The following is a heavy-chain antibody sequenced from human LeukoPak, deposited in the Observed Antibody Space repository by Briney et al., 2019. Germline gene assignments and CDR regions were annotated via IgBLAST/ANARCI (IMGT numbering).Heavy chain of an antibody. CDR1: GYTFTGYY. J-gene: IGHJ5*02. D-gene: IGHD6-13*01. Sequence: ASVKVSCKASGYTFTGYYMHWVRQAPGQGLEWMGWINPNSGGTNYARKFQGGVTMTRDTSISTAYMELSRLRSDDTAVYYCARDGEVIAAAGSNNWFDPWGQGTLVTVSS. V-gene: IGHV1-2*02. CDR2: INPNSGGT. CDR3: ARDGEVIAAAGSNNWFDP.